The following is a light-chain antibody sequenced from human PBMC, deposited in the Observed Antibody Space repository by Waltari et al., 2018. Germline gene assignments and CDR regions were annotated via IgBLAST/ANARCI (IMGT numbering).Light chain of an antibody. CDR2: AAS. CDR3: QQSYSTRLT. J-gene: IGKJ4*01. V-gene: IGKV1-39*01. CDR1: QSISSY. Sequence: DIQMTQSPSSLSASVGDRVIITCRASQSISSYLNWYQQKPGKAPKLLINAASSLQSGVPSRFSGSGSGTDFTLTISSLQPEDFATYYCQQSYSTRLTFGGGTKVEIK.